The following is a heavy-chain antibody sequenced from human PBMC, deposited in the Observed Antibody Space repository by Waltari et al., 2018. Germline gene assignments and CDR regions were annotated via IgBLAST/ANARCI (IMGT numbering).Heavy chain of an antibody. CDR2: ISGSGAAA. Sequence: EVLLLESGGGLVQPGGSLRLSCAASGFTFVNYPMTWVRQAPGKWREWASAISGSGAAAYYADSVKGRFTISRDNSKNTLYLQMNSLRADDTAVYYCAKGGYGTNWWSGWDWGQGTLVTVSS. V-gene: IGHV3-23*01. D-gene: IGHD2-15*01. CDR3: AKGGYGTNWWSGWD. CDR1: GFTFVNYP. J-gene: IGHJ4*02.